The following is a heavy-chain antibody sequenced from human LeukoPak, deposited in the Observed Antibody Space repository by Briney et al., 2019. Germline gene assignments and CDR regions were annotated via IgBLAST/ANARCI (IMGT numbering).Heavy chain of an antibody. Sequence: GVSVKVSYKPSGYTFTSYAMNWVRQAPGQGLEWMGWFNTNTGNPTYAQGFTGRFVFSLDTSVSTAYLQISSLKAEDTAVYYCARVRAFWTAMVTPSALFDYWGQGTLVTVSS. CDR1: GYTFTSYA. CDR3: ARVRAFWTAMVTPSALFDY. J-gene: IGHJ4*02. D-gene: IGHD5-18*01. CDR2: FNTNTGNP. V-gene: IGHV7-4-1*02.